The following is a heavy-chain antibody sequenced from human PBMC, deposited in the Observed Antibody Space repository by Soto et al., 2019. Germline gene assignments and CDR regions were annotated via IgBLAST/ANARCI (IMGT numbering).Heavy chain of an antibody. V-gene: IGHV5-10-1*01. CDR3: ASYATVAGTAYYYFGMDV. Sequence: GESLKISCKGSGYSFTSYWISWVRQMPGKGLEWMGRIDPSDSYTNYSPSFQGHVTISADKSISTAYLQWSSLKASDTAMYYCASYATVAGTAYYYFGMDVWGPGPTVSVSS. J-gene: IGHJ6*02. CDR1: GYSFTSYW. CDR2: IDPSDSYT. D-gene: IGHD6-19*01.